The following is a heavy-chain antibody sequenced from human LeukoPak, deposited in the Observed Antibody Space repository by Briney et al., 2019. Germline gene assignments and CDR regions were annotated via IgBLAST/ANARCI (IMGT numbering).Heavy chain of an antibody. J-gene: IGHJ4*02. D-gene: IGHD3-22*01. CDR3: ARGTASSGFH. CDR2: IKQDGSEK. V-gene: IGHV3-7*04. CDR1: GFIFSSYW. Sequence: PGGSLRLSCAASGFIFSSYWMSWVRQAPGKGLEWVANIKQDGSEKYYVDSVNGRFTISRDNAKNSLYLQMNSLRAEDTAVYYCARGTASSGFHWGQGSLVTVPP.